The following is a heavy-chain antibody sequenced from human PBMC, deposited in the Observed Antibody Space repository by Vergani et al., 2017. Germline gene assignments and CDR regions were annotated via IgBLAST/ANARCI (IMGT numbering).Heavy chain of an antibody. D-gene: IGHD3-22*01. J-gene: IGHJ4*02. CDR3: ASGYYDSSGYYPPDY. V-gene: IGHV4-39*07. CDR2: IYYSGST. CDR1: GGSISSSSYY. Sequence: QLQLQESGPGLVKPSETLSLTCTVSGGSISSSSYYWGWIRQPPGKGLEWIGSIYYSGSTYYNPSLKSRVTISVETSKNQFSLKLSSVTAGDTAVYYCASGYYDSSGYYPPDYWGQGTLVTVSS.